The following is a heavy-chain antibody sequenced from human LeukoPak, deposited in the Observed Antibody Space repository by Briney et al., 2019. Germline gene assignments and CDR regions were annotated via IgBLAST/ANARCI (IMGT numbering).Heavy chain of an antibody. Sequence: ASVKVSCKASGYTFTGYYMHWVRQAPGQGLEWMGWINPNSGGTNCAQKFQGRVTMTRDTSISTAYMELSRLRSDDTAVYYCARQVAGWAPALNYWGQGTLVTVSS. CDR2: INPNSGGT. D-gene: IGHD6-19*01. CDR3: ARQVAGWAPALNY. V-gene: IGHV1-2*02. J-gene: IGHJ4*02. CDR1: GYTFTGYY.